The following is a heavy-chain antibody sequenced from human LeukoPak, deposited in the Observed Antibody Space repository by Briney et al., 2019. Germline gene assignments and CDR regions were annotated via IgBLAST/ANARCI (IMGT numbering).Heavy chain of an antibody. J-gene: IGHJ4*02. Sequence: SETLSLTCTFSDGDIYTSPYYWGWNRQPPGKGLEWIGSVYYSGSTYYNPSLKSRVTISIDTSKKQFSLKVNSVTAADTAVYYCARFFKGGDNGDYSDYWGQGTLVTVSS. D-gene: IGHD4-17*01. CDR1: DGDIYTSPYY. CDR3: ARFFKGGDNGDYSDY. CDR2: VYYSGST. V-gene: IGHV4-39*01.